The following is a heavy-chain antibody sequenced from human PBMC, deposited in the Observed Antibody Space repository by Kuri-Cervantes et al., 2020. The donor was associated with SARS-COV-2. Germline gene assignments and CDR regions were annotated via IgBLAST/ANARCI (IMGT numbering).Heavy chain of an antibody. D-gene: IGHD3-22*01. CDR2: INWNGGST. J-gene: IGHJ4*02. CDR3: ARSYDSSGYYYSGSAYYFDH. V-gene: IGHV3-20*04. CDR1: GFTFDDYG. Sequence: GESLKISCAASGFTFDDYGMSWVRQAPGKGLEWVSRINWNGGSTGYADSVKGRFTISRDNAKNSLYLQMNSLRAEDTAVYYCARSYDSSGYYYSGSAYYFDHWGQGTLVTVSS.